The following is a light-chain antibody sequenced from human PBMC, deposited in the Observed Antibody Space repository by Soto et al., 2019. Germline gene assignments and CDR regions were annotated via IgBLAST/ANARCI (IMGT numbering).Light chain of an antibody. J-gene: IGKJ1*01. V-gene: IGKV3-15*01. CDR2: GAS. CDR1: QSVKSS. Sequence: EVVLTQSPDTLSLSPGERATLSCRASQSVKSSLAWYQQKPGQAPRLLIYGASTRATGIPARFSGSGSGTEFTLTISSLQSEDSAVYYCQHYNHWLWTFGQGTKVDIK. CDR3: QHYNHWLWT.